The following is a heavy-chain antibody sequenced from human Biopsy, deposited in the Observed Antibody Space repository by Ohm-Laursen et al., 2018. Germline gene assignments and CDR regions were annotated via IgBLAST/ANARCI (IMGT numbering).Heavy chain of an antibody. D-gene: IGHD2-2*01. CDR1: GGSMTGYE. CDR2: IYYSGGT. CDR3: ARDVKRYCSGTSCYSGYFGMDV. J-gene: IGHJ6*02. V-gene: IGHV4-59*01. Sequence: SDTLSLTCSVSGGSMTGYEWSWIRLAPGKGLEWIGYIYYSGGTKYNPSLKSRLTISVDTSKNQFSLNLNSVTAADTAVYFCARDVKRYCSGTSCYSGYFGMDVWGQGTTVTVS.